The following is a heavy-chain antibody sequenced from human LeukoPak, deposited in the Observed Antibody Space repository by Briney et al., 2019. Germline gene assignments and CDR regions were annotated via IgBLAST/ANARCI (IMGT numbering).Heavy chain of an antibody. J-gene: IGHJ4*02. CDR3: AKARSGWYGDPFDY. CDR2: MSYSGST. V-gene: IGHV4-59*01. Sequence: PSETLSLICTVSGGSISSFYWSWIRQPPGKGLEWIGYMSYSGSTNYNSTLKSRVTISLDTSKNQFSLKLNSVTAADTAVYYCAKARSGWYGDPFDYWGQGTLVTVSS. CDR1: GGSISSFY. D-gene: IGHD6-19*01.